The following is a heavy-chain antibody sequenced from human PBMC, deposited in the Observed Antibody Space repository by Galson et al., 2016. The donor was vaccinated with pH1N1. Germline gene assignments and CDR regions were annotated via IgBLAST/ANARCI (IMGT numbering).Heavy chain of an antibody. V-gene: IGHV3-7*01. CDR3: ARALRPVPGVVIGLDY. D-gene: IGHD3-3*01. CDR2: IKEDGREA. CDR1: GFSFSSFS. J-gene: IGHJ4*02. Sequence: SLRLSCAASGFSFSSFSMTWVRQAPGKGLEWVANIKEDGREAYYVDSVKGRFTISRDNAKNSLHLQMNSLRGDDTALYYCARALRPVPGVVIGLDYWGQGDLVTVSS.